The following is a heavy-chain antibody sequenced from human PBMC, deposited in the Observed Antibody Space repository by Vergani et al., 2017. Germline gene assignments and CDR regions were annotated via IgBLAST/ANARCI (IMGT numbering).Heavy chain of an antibody. Sequence: EVQVVESGGGLIKPGGSLRLSCVVSGITFQNALINWVRQAPGKGLEWIGRIRSKNDGGTAGYAAPLKGRFTISRDDSKDSAFLLVNNLKTEDTAVYFCYTDYHDYWGQGTLVTVSS. V-gene: IGHV3-15*01. J-gene: IGHJ4*02. CDR3: YTDYHDY. CDR1: GITFQNAL. CDR2: IRSKNDGGTA. D-gene: IGHD2-2*02.